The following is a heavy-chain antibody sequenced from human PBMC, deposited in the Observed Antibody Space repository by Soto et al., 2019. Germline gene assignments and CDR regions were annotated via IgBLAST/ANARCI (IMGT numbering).Heavy chain of an antibody. V-gene: IGHV1-18*04. CDR2: ISAYNGNT. Sequence: AAVKVSCKASGYTFTSYGISWVRQAPGQGLEWMGWISAYNGNTNYAQKLQGRVTMTTDTSTSTAYMELRSLRSDDTAVYYCARSVYPYGSGSYYTSNYWGQGTLVTVSS. D-gene: IGHD3-10*01. J-gene: IGHJ4*02. CDR3: ARSVYPYGSGSYYTSNY. CDR1: GYTFTSYG.